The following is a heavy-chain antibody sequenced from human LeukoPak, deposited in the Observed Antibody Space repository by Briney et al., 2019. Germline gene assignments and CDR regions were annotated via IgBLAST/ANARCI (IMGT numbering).Heavy chain of an antibody. CDR2: IHQSGRT. CDR1: GISINTDNW. J-gene: IGHJ4*02. D-gene: IGHD6-19*01. CDR3: ASDGGWGSGFA. Sequence: SETLSLTCAVSGISINTDNWWSWIRQPPGKGLEWIGEIHQSGRTNYSPALKSRVTMSVDKSKNQFSLNLNSVTAAETAVYYCASDGGWGSGFAWGQGILVTVSS. V-gene: IGHV4-4*02.